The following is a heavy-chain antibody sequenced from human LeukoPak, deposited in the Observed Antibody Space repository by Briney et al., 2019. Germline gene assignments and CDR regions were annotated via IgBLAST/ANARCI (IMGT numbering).Heavy chain of an antibody. CDR1: GGSFSGYY. CDR3: AREWSREAYCGGDCYFAFDI. V-gene: IGHV4-34*09. J-gene: IGHJ3*02. Sequence: PSETLSLTCAVYGGSFSGYYWSWIRQPPGKGLEWIGEINHSGSTNYNPSLKSRVTISVDTSKNQFSLKLSSVTAADTAVYYCAREWSREAYCGGDCYFAFDIWGQGTMVTVSS. D-gene: IGHD2-21*02. CDR2: INHSGST.